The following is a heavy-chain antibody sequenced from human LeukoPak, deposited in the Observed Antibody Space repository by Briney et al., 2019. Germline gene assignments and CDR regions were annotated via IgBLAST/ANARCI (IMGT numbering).Heavy chain of an antibody. V-gene: IGHV4-61*02. J-gene: IGHJ4*02. Sequence: SETLSLTCTVSGGSISSGSYYWSWIRQPAGKGLEWIGRIYTSGSTNYNPSLKSRVTISVDTSKNQFSLKLSSVTAADTAVYYCASRKMVRGATDYWGQGTLVTVSS. D-gene: IGHD3-10*01. CDR2: IYTSGST. CDR1: GGSISSGSYY. CDR3: ASRKMVRGATDY.